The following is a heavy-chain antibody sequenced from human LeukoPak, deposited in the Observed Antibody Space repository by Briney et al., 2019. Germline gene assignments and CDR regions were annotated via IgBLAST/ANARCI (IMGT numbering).Heavy chain of an antibody. CDR1: VGTFRRHA. CDR2: IIPMFCTA. V-gene: IGHV1-69*13. Sequence: SVKVSCKASVGTFRRHAISWVRQAPGKGLEWMGGIIPMFCTAKYAQKLQGRVKITADESTTTVYMELSSLRSENTTVYYCASFPHNSYDSIAEFFQYWGQGTLVIVSS. D-gene: IGHD3-22*01. J-gene: IGHJ1*01. CDR3: ASFPHNSYDSIAEFFQY.